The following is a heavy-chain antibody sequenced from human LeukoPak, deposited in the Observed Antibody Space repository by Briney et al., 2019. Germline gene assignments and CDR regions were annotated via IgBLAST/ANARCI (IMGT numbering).Heavy chain of an antibody. CDR2: IYYSGST. V-gene: IGHV4-39*01. CDR3: ARQTSEVEPIGVAFDI. D-gene: IGHD1-26*01. CDR1: GGSISSSSYY. J-gene: IGHJ3*02. Sequence: SETLSLTCTVSGGSISSSSYYWGWIRQPPGKGLEWTGSIYYSGSTYYNPSLKSRVTISVDTSKNQFSLKLSSVTAADTAVYYCARQTSEVEPIGVAFDIWGQGTMVTVSS.